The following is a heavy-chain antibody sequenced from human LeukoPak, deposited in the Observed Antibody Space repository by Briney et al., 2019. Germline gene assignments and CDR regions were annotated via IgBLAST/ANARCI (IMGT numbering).Heavy chain of an antibody. CDR2: IYYSGST. CDR3: ARDWVAAAGTNYFDY. J-gene: IGHJ4*02. CDR1: GGSISSSSYY. Sequence: SETLSLTCTVSGGSISSSSYYWGWIRQPPGKGLEWIGSIYYSGSTYYNPSLKSRVTISVDTSKNQFSLKLSPVTAADTAVYYCARDWVAAAGTNYFDYWGQGTLVTVSS. D-gene: IGHD6-13*01. V-gene: IGHV4-39*07.